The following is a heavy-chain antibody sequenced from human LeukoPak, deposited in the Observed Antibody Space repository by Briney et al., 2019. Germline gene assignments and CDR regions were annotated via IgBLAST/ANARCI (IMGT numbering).Heavy chain of an antibody. J-gene: IGHJ4*02. Sequence: GGSLRLSCAASGFTFRSYGMSWVRQTAGKGLEWVSGISGSGEATHYGDSVKGRFTISRDNSKNTLFLQMNSLRAEDTAVYYCAKNSGTYYDYSLAYWGQGTLVTVSS. CDR1: GFTFRSYG. D-gene: IGHD3-16*01. V-gene: IGHV3-23*01. CDR3: AKNSGTYYDYSLAY. CDR2: ISGSGEAT.